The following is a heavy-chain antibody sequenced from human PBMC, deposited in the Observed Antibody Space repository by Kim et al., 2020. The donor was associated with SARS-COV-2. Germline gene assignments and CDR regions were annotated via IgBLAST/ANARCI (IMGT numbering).Heavy chain of an antibody. V-gene: IGHV3-23*01. Sequence: GGSLRLSCAASGFKISSYAMSWVRQAPGKGLEWVSGMSGSGGSSTYYADSVKGRFIISRDKSKNTVHLEMSSLRGEDPAVYYCAKASGQGSETTPFDYWCQGTLVTVSS. CDR3: AKASGQGSETTPFDY. J-gene: IGHJ4*02. CDR1: GFKISSYA. CDR2: MSGSGGSST. D-gene: IGHD3-10*01.